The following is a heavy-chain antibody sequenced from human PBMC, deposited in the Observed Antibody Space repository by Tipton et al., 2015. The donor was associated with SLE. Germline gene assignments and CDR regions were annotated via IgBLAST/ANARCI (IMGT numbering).Heavy chain of an antibody. V-gene: IGHV3-13*01. CDR2: IGTTGDT. CDR3: ASASRAAYDSGSSFAY. Sequence: SLRLSCAASGFTFSSYDMHWVRQATGKGLEWVSAIGTTGDTYYTGSVKGRFTISRENAKNTLYLQMNSLRAEDTAVYYCASASRAAYDSGSSFAYWGQGTLVTVSS. D-gene: IGHD3-10*01. CDR1: GFTFSSYD. J-gene: IGHJ4*02.